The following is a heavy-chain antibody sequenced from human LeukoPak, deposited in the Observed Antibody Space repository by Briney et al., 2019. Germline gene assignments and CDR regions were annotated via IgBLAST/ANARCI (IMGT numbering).Heavy chain of an antibody. V-gene: IGHV3-66*01. J-gene: IGHJ4*02. CDR1: GFTVSSNY. CDR2: IYSGGST. Sequence: GGSLRLSCAASGFTVSSNYMSWVRQAPGKGLEWVSVIYSGGSTYYADSVKGRFTISRDNSKNALYLQMNSLRAEDTAVYYCARDHFKYYYGSGSYLWGQGTLVTVSS. CDR3: ARDHFKYYYGSGSYL. D-gene: IGHD3-10*01.